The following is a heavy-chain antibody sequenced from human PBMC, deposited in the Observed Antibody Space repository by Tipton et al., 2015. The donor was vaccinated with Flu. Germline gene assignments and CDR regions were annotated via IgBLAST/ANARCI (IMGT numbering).Heavy chain of an antibody. CDR3: ARGYGDLDY. Sequence: QLVQSGAEVKKPGASVKLSCKASGYTFTGYYIHWVRQAPGQGLEWMGIINPSGGSTTYAQEFQDRVTMTSVTSTRTVYLEMNSLISEDTAVYYCARGYGDLDYWGQGTLVTVSS. J-gene: IGHJ4*02. CDR1: GYTFTGYY. D-gene: IGHD4-17*01. V-gene: IGHV1-46*01. CDR2: INPSGGST.